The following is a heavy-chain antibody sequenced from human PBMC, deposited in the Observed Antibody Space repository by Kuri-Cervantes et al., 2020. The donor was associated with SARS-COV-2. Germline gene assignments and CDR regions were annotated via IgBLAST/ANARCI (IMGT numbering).Heavy chain of an antibody. Sequence: SVKVSCKASGGTFSSYAISWVRQAPGQGLEWMGGIIPIFGTANYAQKFQGRVTITADESTSTTYMELSSLRSEDTAVYYCARGARYYGSVSHCFDYWGQGTLVTVSS. D-gene: IGHD3-10*01. CDR2: IIPIFGTA. J-gene: IGHJ4*02. CDR3: ARGARYYGSVSHCFDY. V-gene: IGHV1-69*13. CDR1: GGTFSSYA.